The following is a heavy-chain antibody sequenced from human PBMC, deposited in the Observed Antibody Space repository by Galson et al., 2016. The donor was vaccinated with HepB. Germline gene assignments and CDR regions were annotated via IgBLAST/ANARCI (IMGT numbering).Heavy chain of an antibody. J-gene: IGHJ4*02. CDR2: TYYRSKWYN. CDR3: ARDLSSSWFPFDY. V-gene: IGHV6-1*01. CDR1: GDSVSSNSAA. Sequence: CAISGDSVSSNSAAWNWIRQSPLRGLEWLGRTYYRSKWYNDYAVSVKSRITINPDTSKNQFSLQLNSVTPEDTAVYYCARDLSSSWFPFDYWGQGTLVTVSS. D-gene: IGHD6-13*01.